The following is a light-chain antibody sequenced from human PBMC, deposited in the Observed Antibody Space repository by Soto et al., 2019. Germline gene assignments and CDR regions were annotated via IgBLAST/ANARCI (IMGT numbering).Light chain of an antibody. CDR1: QGISSW. J-gene: IGKJ5*01. V-gene: IGKV1-39*01. CDR2: AAS. CDR3: HPSYRPLP. Sequence: SQSAVTLSSSVGARVTIPCRASQGISSWFSWYQQKPVQAPKLLIYAASSLQSGVPSRFSGSGSGTDFTLTSSMQQPDDVASYCTHPSYRPLPFGQGTRLAIK.